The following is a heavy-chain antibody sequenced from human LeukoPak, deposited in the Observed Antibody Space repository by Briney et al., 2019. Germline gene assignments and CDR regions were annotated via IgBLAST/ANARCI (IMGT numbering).Heavy chain of an antibody. D-gene: IGHD1/OR15-1a*01. J-gene: IGHJ4*02. Sequence: KTGGSLRLSCAASGFSFSTYAMSWVRQAPGKGLEWVSGFSGNGGSTYYADSAKGRFTISRDNSKNTLYLQMTSLRAEDTAVYYCARAGNIRFDYWGQGTLVTASS. CDR2: FSGNGGST. CDR3: ARAGNIRFDY. V-gene: IGHV3-23*01. CDR1: GFSFSTYA.